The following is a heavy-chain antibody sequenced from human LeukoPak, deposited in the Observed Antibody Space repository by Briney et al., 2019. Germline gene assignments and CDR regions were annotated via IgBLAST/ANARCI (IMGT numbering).Heavy chain of an antibody. D-gene: IGHD3-10*01. Sequence: PSETLSLTCTVSGGSISSYYWSWIRQPPGKGLEWIGYIYYSGSTNYNPSLKSRVTISVDTSKNQFSLKLSSVTAADTAVYYCARGVPLLWFGESPNWFDPWGQGTLVTVSS. CDR1: GGSISSYY. CDR3: ARGVPLLWFGESPNWFDP. CDR2: IYYSGST. J-gene: IGHJ5*02. V-gene: IGHV4-59*01.